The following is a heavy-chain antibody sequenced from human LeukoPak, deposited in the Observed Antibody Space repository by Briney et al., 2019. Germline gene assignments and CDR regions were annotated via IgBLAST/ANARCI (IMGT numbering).Heavy chain of an antibody. Sequence: GGSLRLSCAASGLTFRNYAMSWVRQAPGKGLEWVSVICANDGNTYYADAVKGRFTISKDNSKDTLYLQMDSLRAEDTAVYYCAKGSGSSCYSPCDYWGQGILVTVSS. CDR1: GLTFRNYA. V-gene: IGHV3-23*01. CDR3: AKGSGSSCYSPCDY. J-gene: IGHJ4*02. CDR2: ICANDGNT. D-gene: IGHD2-15*01.